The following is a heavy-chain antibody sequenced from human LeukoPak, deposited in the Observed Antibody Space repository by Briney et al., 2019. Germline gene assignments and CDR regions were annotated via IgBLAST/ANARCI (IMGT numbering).Heavy chain of an antibody. J-gene: IGHJ6*04. CDR3: AELGITMIGGV. CDR2: LNADGNSI. Sequence: GGSLRLSCAASGFTFSNALMNWVRQAPGKGLVWVSRLNADGNSITYADSVRGRFTISRDNAKNTVHLQMNSLRAEDTAVYYCAELGITMIGGVWGKGTTVTISS. D-gene: IGHD3-10*02. CDR1: GFTFSNAL. V-gene: IGHV3-74*01.